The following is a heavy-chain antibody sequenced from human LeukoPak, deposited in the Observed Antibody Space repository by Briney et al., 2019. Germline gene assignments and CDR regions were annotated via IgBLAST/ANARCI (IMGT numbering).Heavy chain of an antibody. CDR3: AKAPVTSCRGAYCYPFDY. J-gene: IGHJ4*02. CDR1: GFTLSTYW. CDR2: ISSTDAGT. D-gene: IGHD2-21*01. V-gene: IGHV3-23*01. Sequence: GGSLRLSCAASGFTLSTYWMNWVRQAPGKGLEWVSAISSTDAGTHHADSVRGRFTISRDSSKNTLYLQMNSLRAEDAAVYYCAKAPVTSCRGAYCYPFDYWGQGTLVTVSS.